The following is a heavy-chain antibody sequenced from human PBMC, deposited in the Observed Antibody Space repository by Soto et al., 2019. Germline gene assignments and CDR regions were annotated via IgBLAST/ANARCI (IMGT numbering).Heavy chain of an antibody. J-gene: IGHJ4*02. Sequence: EVQLVESGGGLVKPGGSLRLSCAASGFRFSTYSINWVRQAPGKGLEWVAFISTTNSYIYYADSVSGRFTRSRDNDKNFLFLQMNSLRAEDTAVYYCTRDPVPDSSGYFPFDYWGQGTLVTVSS. CDR1: GFRFSTYS. CDR2: ISTTNSYI. D-gene: IGHD3-22*01. CDR3: TRDPVPDSSGYFPFDY. V-gene: IGHV3-21*05.